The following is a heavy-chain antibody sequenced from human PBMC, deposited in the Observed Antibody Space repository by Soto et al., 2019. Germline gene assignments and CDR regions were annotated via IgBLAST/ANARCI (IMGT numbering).Heavy chain of an antibody. CDR3: AKEMFPRTVLDSSSPWGAY. CDR2: LSYDGSHE. D-gene: IGHD3-22*01. J-gene: IGHJ4*02. CDR1: GFTFDDFG. V-gene: IGHV3-30*18. Sequence: QVQLVESGGGVVQPGTSLKLSCAASGFTFDDFGFHWVRQAPGKGLEWVATLSYDGSHEYYADSVKGRFTISRDNSKITLYLQMNRLKTEDTAMYYCAKEMFPRTVLDSSSPWGAYWGQGTLVTVSS.